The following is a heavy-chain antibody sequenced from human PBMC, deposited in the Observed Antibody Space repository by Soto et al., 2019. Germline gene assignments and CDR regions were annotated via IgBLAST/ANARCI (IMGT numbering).Heavy chain of an antibody. CDR3: AKSANLNQYSSSWYITYFDY. D-gene: IGHD6-13*01. J-gene: IGHJ4*02. V-gene: IGHV3-23*01. Sequence: GGSLRLSCAASGFTFSSYAMSWARQAPGKGLEWVSAISGSGGSTYYADSVKGRFTISRDNSKNTLYLQMNSLRAEDTAVYYCAKSANLNQYSSSWYITYFDYWGQGTLVTVSS. CDR2: ISGSGGST. CDR1: GFTFSSYA.